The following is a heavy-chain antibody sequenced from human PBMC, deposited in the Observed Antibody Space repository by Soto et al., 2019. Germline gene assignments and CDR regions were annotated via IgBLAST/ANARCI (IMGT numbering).Heavy chain of an antibody. CDR1: GFTFTNFY. CDR2: MHPYGGST. J-gene: IGHJ6*02. CDR3: AILYYYDSGDYYSNYQYYGMDV. V-gene: IGHV1-46*01. Sequence: ASVKVSCKASGFTFTNFYMHWVRQAPGQGPEWMGIMHPYGGSTGYAQKFQGRVTLTRDTSTRTDYMELSSLRSDDTAVYYCAILYYYDSGDYYSNYQYYGMDVWGQGTTVTVSS. D-gene: IGHD3-22*01.